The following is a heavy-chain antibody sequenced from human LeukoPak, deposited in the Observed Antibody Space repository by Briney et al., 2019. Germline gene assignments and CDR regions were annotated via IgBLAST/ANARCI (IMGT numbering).Heavy chain of an antibody. CDR3: AKDMDCSSTGCYVFAT. CDR1: VVTLRNYA. CDR2: ISGDGEST. V-gene: IGHV3-23*01. D-gene: IGHD2-2*01. Sequence: GGSLRLSCAASVVTLRNYAMTWIRQAPGRGLQWVSVISGDGESTYYADCVRGRFTISRDNSKNTMYLQMTNLRAEDTAVYYCAKDMDCSSTGCYVFATWGQGTLVTVSS. J-gene: IGHJ5*02.